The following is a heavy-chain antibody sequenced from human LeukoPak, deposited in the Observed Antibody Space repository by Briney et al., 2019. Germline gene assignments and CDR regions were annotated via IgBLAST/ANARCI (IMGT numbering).Heavy chain of an antibody. V-gene: IGHV4-31*03. D-gene: IGHD3-22*01. CDR1: GGSISSGGYY. J-gene: IGHJ4*02. CDR3: ARVGTYYYDSSGYYGEVFYFDY. Sequence: SATLSLTCTVSGGSISSGGYYWSWLRQHPGKGLEWFGYIYYSGSTCYNPSLKSRVTISVDTSKNQFSLKLSSVTAADTAVYYCARVGTYYYDSSGYYGEVFYFDYWGQGTLVTVSS. CDR2: IYYSGST.